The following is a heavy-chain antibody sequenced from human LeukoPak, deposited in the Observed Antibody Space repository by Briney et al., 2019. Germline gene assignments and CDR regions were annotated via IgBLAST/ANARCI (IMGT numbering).Heavy chain of an antibody. V-gene: IGHV3-30*18. CDR1: GFTFSSYW. CDR3: AKGLHTSSWYGNWFDP. J-gene: IGHJ5*02. Sequence: PGGSLRLSCAASGFTFSSYWMSWVRQTPDKGLEWVAVISSDGSKEIYADSVKGRFTISRDNSKNTLYLRMNNLTPEDTAVYYCAKGLHTSSWYGNWFDPWGQGTLVTVSS. CDR2: ISSDGSKE. D-gene: IGHD2-15*01.